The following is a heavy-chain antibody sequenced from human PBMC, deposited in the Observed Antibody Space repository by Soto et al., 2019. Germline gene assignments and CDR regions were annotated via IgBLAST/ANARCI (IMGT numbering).Heavy chain of an antibody. Sequence: QVQLVQSGAEVKKPGASVKVACKASGYKFTTYFIHWVRQAPGQGLEWMGMIHPSGDTGYGQKFRGRVTMTIETSTTTAYMELRNLTSEDTAIYFSVRGYCTTTPCSGDFQHWGQGTLVTVPS. CDR1: GYKFTTYF. CDR3: VRGYCTTTPCSGDFQH. V-gene: IGHV1-46*01. D-gene: IGHD2-8*01. J-gene: IGHJ1*01. CDR2: IHPSGDT.